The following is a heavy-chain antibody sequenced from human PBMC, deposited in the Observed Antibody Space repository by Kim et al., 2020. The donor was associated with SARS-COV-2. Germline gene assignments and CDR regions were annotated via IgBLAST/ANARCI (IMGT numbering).Heavy chain of an antibody. CDR3: ARSSPGMDV. V-gene: IGHV3-48*01. CDR2: STI. Sequence: STIYYADPVKGRLPISRDNAKNSLYLQMNSLGAEDTAVYYCARSSPGMDVWGQGTTVTVSS. D-gene: IGHD3-10*01. J-gene: IGHJ6*02.